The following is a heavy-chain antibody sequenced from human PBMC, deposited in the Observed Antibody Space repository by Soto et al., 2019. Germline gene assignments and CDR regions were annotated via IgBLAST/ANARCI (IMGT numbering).Heavy chain of an antibody. CDR1: GGSISSRY. J-gene: IGHJ5*02. CDR3: ARDRSGPPTLYRFDP. V-gene: IGHV4-59*11. Sequence: QVHLQESGPGLVKPSGTLSLTCTVAGGSISSRYWNWIRLSPGKGLEWNRFISSGGSTNYNPSLKGRFTISVDTSKKQFSLRLTSVTAADTAVYFCARDRSGPPTLYRFDPWGQGTLVTVS. CDR2: ISSGGST. D-gene: IGHD1-26*01.